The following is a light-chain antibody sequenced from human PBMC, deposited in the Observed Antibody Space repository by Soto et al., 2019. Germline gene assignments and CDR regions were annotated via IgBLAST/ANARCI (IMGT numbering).Light chain of an antibody. CDR3: SSYAGSNEWV. CDR1: SSDVGGYNF. V-gene: IGLV2-8*01. CDR2: EVT. J-gene: IGLJ3*02. Sequence: QSALTQPPSASGSPGQSVTISCTGTSSDVGGYNFVSWYQKHPGKAPKLMIYEVTKRPSGVPDRFSGSKSGSTASLTVSGLQAEDEADYYCSSYAGSNEWVFGGGTKLIVL.